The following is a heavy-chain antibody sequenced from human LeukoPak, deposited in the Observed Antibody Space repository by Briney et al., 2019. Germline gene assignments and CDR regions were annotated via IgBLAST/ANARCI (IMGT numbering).Heavy chain of an antibody. V-gene: IGHV3-23*01. Sequence: GGSLRLSCAASRFTFSSYAMSWVRQAPGKGLEWVSAISGSGGSTYYADSVKGRFTISRDNSKNTLYLQMNSLRAEDTAVYYCAKDRDFWSGQYYFDYWGQGTLVTVSS. D-gene: IGHD3-3*01. J-gene: IGHJ4*02. CDR3: AKDRDFWSGQYYFDY. CDR1: RFTFSSYA. CDR2: ISGSGGST.